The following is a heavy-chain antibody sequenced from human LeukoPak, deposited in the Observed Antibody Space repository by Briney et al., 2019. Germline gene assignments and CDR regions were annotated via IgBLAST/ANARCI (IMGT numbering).Heavy chain of an antibody. V-gene: IGHV1-2*02. CDR1: GYTFTGHY. CDR2: INPNSGGT. J-gene: IGHJ5*01. Sequence: ASVKVSCKASGYTFTGHYMHWVRQAPGQGLEWMGRINPNSGGTNYAQKFQGRVTMTRDTSISTAYMELSRLRSDDTAVYYCARGGGNTYYKWFDSWGQGTLVTVSS. CDR3: ARGGGNTYYKWFDS. D-gene: IGHD3-10*01.